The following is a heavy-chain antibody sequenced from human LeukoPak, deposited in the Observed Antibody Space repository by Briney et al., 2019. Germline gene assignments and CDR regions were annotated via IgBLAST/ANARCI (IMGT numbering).Heavy chain of an antibody. CDR3: ARGWRLLGGYSYGYFDY. Sequence: SETLSLTCAVYGGSFSGYYWSWIRQPPGKGLEWIGEINHSGSTNYNPSLKSRVTISVDTSKNQFSLTLSSVTAADTAVYYCARGWRLLGGYSYGYFDYWGQGTLVTVSS. J-gene: IGHJ4*02. CDR2: INHSGST. CDR1: GGSFSGYY. V-gene: IGHV4-34*01. D-gene: IGHD5-18*01.